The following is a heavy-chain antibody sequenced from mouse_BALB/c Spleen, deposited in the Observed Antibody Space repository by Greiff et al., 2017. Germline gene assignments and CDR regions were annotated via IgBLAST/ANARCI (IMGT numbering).Heavy chain of an antibody. D-gene: IGHD2-10*01. CDR3: ARGSLLDAMDY. Sequence: EVKLEESGPGLVKPSQSLSLTCTVTGYSITSDYAWTWIRQFPGNKLEWMGYISYSGSTSYNPSLKSRISITRDTSKNQFFLQLNSVTTEDTATYYCARGSLLDAMDYWGQGTSVTVSS. CDR1: GYSITSDYA. J-gene: IGHJ4*01. V-gene: IGHV3-2*02. CDR2: ISYSGST.